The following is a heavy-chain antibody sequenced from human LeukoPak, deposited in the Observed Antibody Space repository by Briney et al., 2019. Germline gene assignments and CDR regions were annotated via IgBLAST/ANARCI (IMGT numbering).Heavy chain of an antibody. Sequence: GESLKISCKGSGYSFTNYWISWVRQMPGEGLEWMGKIDPSDSYTNYSPSFQGQVTISADKSISTAYLQWSSLKASDTAMYYCARLTGLHDAFDIWGQGTMVTVSS. V-gene: IGHV5-10-1*04. D-gene: IGHD7-27*01. J-gene: IGHJ3*02. CDR1: GYSFTNYW. CDR2: IDPSDSYT. CDR3: ARLTGLHDAFDI.